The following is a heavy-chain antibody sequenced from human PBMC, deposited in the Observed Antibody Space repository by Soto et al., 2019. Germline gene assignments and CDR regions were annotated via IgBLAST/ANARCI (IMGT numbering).Heavy chain of an antibody. D-gene: IGHD3-9*01. CDR2: IYPGDSDT. V-gene: IGHV5-51*01. CDR1: GYSFTSYW. CDR3: ARKYYDILTGYYSGMDV. J-gene: IGHJ6*02. Sequence: LKISCKGSGYSFTSYWIGWVRQMPGKGLEWMGIIYPGDSDTRYSPSFQGQVTISADKSISTAYLQWSSLKASDTAMYYCARKYYDILTGYYSGMDVWGQGTTVTVSS.